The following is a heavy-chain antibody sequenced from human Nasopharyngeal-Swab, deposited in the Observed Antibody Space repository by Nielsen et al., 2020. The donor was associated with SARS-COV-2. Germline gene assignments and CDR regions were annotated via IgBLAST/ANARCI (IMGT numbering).Heavy chain of an antibody. J-gene: IGHJ5*02. CDR3: ARDRIVGATSAFDP. D-gene: IGHD1-26*01. Sequence: WVRQAPGQGLEWMGGIIPIFGTANYAQKFQGRVTITADKSTGTAYMELSSLRSEDTAVYYCARDRIVGATSAFDPWGQGTLVTVSS. V-gene: IGHV1-69*06. CDR2: IIPIFGTA.